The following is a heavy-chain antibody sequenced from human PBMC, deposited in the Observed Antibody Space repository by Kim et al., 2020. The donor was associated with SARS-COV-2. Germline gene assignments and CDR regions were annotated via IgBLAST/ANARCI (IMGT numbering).Heavy chain of an antibody. V-gene: IGHV1-3*01. D-gene: IGHD6-13*01. J-gene: IGHJ3*02. Sequence: KFQGRVTITRDTSASTAYMELSSLRSEDTAVYYCARVTSQQLVVGAFDIWGQGTMVTVSS. CDR3: ARVTSQQLVVGAFDI.